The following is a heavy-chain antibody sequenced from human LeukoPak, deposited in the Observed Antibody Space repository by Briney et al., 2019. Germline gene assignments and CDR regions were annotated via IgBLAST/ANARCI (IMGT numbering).Heavy chain of an antibody. Sequence: PSETLSLTCTVSGGSTSSTSYYWGWIRQPPGKDLEWIGSIYYSGSTYYNPSLKSRVTISGDTSTNQLSLKLSSVTAADTAVYFCSRDRTTITRGAFYIWGQGIMVTVSS. V-gene: IGHV4-39*07. J-gene: IGHJ3*02. CDR2: IYYSGST. CDR3: SRDRTTITRGAFYI. CDR1: GGSTSSTSYY. D-gene: IGHD4-11*01.